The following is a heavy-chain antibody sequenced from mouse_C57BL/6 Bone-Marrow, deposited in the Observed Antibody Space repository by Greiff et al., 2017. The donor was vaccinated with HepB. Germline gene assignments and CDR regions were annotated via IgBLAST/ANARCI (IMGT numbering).Heavy chain of an antibody. Sequence: SGPELVKPGASVKISCKASGYSFTGYYMNWVKQSPEKSLEWIGEINPSTGGTTYNQKFKAKATLTVDKSSSTAYMQLKSLTSEDSAVYYCAREEKLGTFDYWGQGTTLTVSS. CDR2: INPSTGGT. CDR3: AREEKLGTFDY. J-gene: IGHJ2*01. D-gene: IGHD4-1*01. CDR1: GYSFTGYY. V-gene: IGHV1-42*01.